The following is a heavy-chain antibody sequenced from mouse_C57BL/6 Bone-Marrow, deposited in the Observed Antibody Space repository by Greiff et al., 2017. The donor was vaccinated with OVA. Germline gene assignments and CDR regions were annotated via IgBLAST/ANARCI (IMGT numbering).Heavy chain of an antibody. V-gene: IGHV14-4*01. J-gene: IGHJ1*03. CDR1: GFNIKDDY. Sequence: VQLQQSGAELVRPGASVKLSCTASGFNIKDDYMHWVKQRPEQGLEWIGWIDPENGDTEYASKFQGKATITADTSSNTAYLQLSSLTSEDTAVYYCTTRVGWYFDVWGTGTTVTVSS. CDR3: TTRVGWYFDV. CDR2: IDPENGDT.